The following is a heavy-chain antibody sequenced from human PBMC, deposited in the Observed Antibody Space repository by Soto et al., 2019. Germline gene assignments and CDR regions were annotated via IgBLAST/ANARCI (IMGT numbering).Heavy chain of an antibody. D-gene: IGHD2-2*01. Sequence: GSLRLSCAASGFTFSSNAMSWDRQAPGKGLEWVSAISDGGGSTYYADSVKGRLTISRDNSQHTLYLQMNSLRAEDTALYYCARAFCGSTSCHGGNFDFWGQGTLVTVST. CDR1: GFTFSSNA. CDR3: ARAFCGSTSCHGGNFDF. CDR2: ISDGGGST. J-gene: IGHJ4*02. V-gene: IGHV3-23*01.